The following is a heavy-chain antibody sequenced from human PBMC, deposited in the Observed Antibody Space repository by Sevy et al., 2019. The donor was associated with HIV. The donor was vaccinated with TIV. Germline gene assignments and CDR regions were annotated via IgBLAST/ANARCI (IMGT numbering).Heavy chain of an antibody. CDR1: GFTFSSYN. CDR2: ISGLSNYI. Sequence: GGSLRLSCAASGFTFSSYNMNWVRQAPGKGLEWVSSISGLSNYIYYADSMKGRFTISRDNAKNTLNLQMNSLRGDDTAGYFCAGGPPDGSHDYLDSLGQGILGTVSS. J-gene: IGHJ4*02. CDR3: AGGPPDGSHDYLDS. D-gene: IGHD1-26*01. V-gene: IGHV3-21*06.